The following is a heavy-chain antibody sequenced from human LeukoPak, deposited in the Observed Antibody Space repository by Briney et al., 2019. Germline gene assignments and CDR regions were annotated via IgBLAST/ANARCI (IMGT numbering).Heavy chain of an antibody. CDR3: SRDRSGSYY. Sequence: PGGSLRLSCTASGFTFSNMWMGWVRQAPGKGLEWVSVIYSGGSTYYADSVKGRFTISRDNSKNTLYLQMNSLRAEDTATYHCSRDRSGSYYWGQGILVAVSS. CDR2: IYSGGST. V-gene: IGHV3-53*01. CDR1: GFTFSNMW. J-gene: IGHJ4*02. D-gene: IGHD1-26*01.